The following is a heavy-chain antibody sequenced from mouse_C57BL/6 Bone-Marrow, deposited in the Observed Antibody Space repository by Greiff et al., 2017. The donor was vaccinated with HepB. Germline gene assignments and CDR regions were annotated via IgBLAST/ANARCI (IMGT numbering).Heavy chain of an antibody. CDR3: ASHDGYDAY. CDR2: IHPNSGST. Sequence: QVQLQQPGAELVKPGASVKLSCKASGYTFTSYWMHWVKQRPGQGLEWIGMIHPNSGSTNYNEKFKSKATLTVDQSSSTAYMQLSSLTSEDSAVYYCASHDGYDAYWGQGTLVTVSA. V-gene: IGHV1-64*01. D-gene: IGHD2-2*01. J-gene: IGHJ3*01. CDR1: GYTFTSYW.